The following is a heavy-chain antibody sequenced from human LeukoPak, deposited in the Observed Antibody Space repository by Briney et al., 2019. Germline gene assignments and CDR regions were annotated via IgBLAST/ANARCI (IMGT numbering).Heavy chain of an antibody. CDR3: ARVPQDCSSTSCHPLGGRSYGRPTPFFDY. CDR2: ISSSGSTI. CDR1: GFTFSDYY. V-gene: IGHV3-11*04. D-gene: IGHD2-2*01. Sequence: GGSLRLSCAASGFTFSDYYMSWIRQAPGKGLEWVSYISSSGSTIYYADSVKGRFTISRDNAKNSLYLQMNSLRAEDTAVYYCARVPQDCSSTSCHPLGGRSYGRPTPFFDYWGQGTLVTVSS. J-gene: IGHJ4*02.